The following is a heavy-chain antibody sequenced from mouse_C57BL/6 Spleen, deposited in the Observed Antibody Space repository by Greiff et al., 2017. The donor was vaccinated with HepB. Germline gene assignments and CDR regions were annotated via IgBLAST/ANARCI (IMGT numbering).Heavy chain of an antibody. J-gene: IGHJ1*03. D-gene: IGHD1-1*01. CDR1: GYTFTSYW. Sequence: QVHVKQPGTELVKPGASVKLSCKASGYTFTSYWMHWVKQRPGQGLEWIGNINPSNGGTNYNEKFKSKATLTVDKSSSTAYMQLSSLTSEDSAVYYCARSAYYYGPGAFDVWGTGTTVTVSS. CDR2: INPSNGGT. CDR3: ARSAYYYGPGAFDV. V-gene: IGHV1-53*01.